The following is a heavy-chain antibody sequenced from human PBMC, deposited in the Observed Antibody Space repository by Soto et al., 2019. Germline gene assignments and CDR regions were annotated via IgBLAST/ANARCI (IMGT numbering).Heavy chain of an antibody. J-gene: IGHJ4*02. D-gene: IGHD3-3*01. CDR1: GFTFSSYA. Sequence: EVQLLESGGGLVQPGGSLRLSCAASGFTFSSYAMSWVRQAPGKGLEWVSAISGSGGTTYYADSVKGRFTISRDNSKNTLYLQMNSLRAEDTAVYYCAKLYYDFWSGYSTPYYFDYWGQGTLVTVSS. V-gene: IGHV3-23*01. CDR3: AKLYYDFWSGYSTPYYFDY. CDR2: ISGSGGTT.